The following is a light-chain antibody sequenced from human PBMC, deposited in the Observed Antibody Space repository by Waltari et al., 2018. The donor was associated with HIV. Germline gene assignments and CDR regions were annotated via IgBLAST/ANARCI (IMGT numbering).Light chain of an antibody. V-gene: IGLV1-51*01. Sequence: QSVLTQPPSASAAPAPKFTIPCSGRGSNIGINYVSWYQQLPGTAPKLLIYDNNKRPSGIPDRFSASKSDTSATLGITGLQTGDEADYYCGTWDSSLSAGVFGGGTKLTVL. CDR1: GSNIGINY. CDR3: GTWDSSLSAGV. J-gene: IGLJ3*02. CDR2: DNN.